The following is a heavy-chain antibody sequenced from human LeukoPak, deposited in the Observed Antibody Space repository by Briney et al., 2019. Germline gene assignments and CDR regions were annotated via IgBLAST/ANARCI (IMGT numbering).Heavy chain of an antibody. CDR1: GFTFSSYS. Sequence: GGSLRLSCAASGFTFSSYSMNWVRQAPGKGLEWVSSISSSSSYIYYADSVKGRFTISRDNAKNSLYLQMYGLRAEDTAVYYCARDQDYYDSSGSDYWGQGTLVTVSS. J-gene: IGHJ4*02. CDR2: ISSSSSYI. CDR3: ARDQDYYDSSGSDY. V-gene: IGHV3-21*01. D-gene: IGHD3-22*01.